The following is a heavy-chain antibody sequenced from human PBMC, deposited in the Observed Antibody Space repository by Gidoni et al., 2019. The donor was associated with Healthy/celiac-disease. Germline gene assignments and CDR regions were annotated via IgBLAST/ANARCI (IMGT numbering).Heavy chain of an antibody. V-gene: IGHV1-8*01. D-gene: IGHD6-6*01. CDR2: MNPNSGNT. CDR1: GYTFTSYD. J-gene: IGHJ4*02. Sequence: QVQLVQSGAEVKKPGASVKVSCKASGYTFTSYDINWVRQATGQGLEWMGWMNPNSGNTGYAQKFQGRVTMTRNTSISTAYMELSSLRSEDTAVYYCARDWTYSSSRPQRVYYYWGQGTLVTVSS. CDR3: ARDWTYSSSRPQRVYYY.